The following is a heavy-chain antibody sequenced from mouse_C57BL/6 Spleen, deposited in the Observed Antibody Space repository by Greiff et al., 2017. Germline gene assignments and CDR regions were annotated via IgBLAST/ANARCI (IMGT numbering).Heavy chain of an antibody. CDR3: ARIERDYFAY. Sequence: QVQLQQPGAELVRPGSSVKLSCKASGYTFTSYWMDWVKQRPGQGLEWIGNIYPSDSETHYNQKFKDKATLTVDNSSSTAYMQLSSLTSEDSAVDYGARIERDYFAYWGQGTTLTVSS. V-gene: IGHV1-61*01. CDR2: IYPSDSET. CDR1: GYTFTSYW. J-gene: IGHJ2*01.